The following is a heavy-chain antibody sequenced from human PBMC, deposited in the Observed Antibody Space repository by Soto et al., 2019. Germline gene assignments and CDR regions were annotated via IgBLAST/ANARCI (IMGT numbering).Heavy chain of an antibody. D-gene: IGHD3-3*01. Sequence: GASVKVSCKASGGTFSSYAISWVRQAPGQGLEWMGGIIPIFGTANYAQKFQGRVTITADESTSTAYMELSSLRSEDTAVYYCARGSRITIFGVVITPNFLYYYYGMDVWGQGTTVTVSS. CDR1: GGTFSSYA. J-gene: IGHJ6*02. V-gene: IGHV1-69*13. CDR3: ARGSRITIFGVVITPNFLYYYYGMDV. CDR2: IIPIFGTA.